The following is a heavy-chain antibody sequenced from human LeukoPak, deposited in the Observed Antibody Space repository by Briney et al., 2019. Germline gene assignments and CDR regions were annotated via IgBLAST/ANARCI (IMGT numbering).Heavy chain of an antibody. CDR2: ISYDGSNK. D-gene: IGHD1-1*01. Sequence: GRSLRLSCAASGFTLSSYGMHWVRQAPGKGLEWVAIISYDGSNKYYVDSVKGRFTISRDNSKNTLYLQMNSLRAEDTAVYYCAKGQELDDGVFDSWGQGTLVTVSS. V-gene: IGHV3-30*18. J-gene: IGHJ4*02. CDR3: AKGQELDDGVFDS. CDR1: GFTLSSYG.